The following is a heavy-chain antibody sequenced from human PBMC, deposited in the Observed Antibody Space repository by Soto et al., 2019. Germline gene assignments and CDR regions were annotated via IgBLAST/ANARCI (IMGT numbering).Heavy chain of an antibody. CDR3: AKWYSGYDYDAFDI. CDR1: GFTFSSYW. Sequence: RGSLRLSCAASGFTFSSYWMSWVRQAPGKGLEWVANIKQNGSEKCYVDSVKGRFTISRDNAKNSLYLQMNSLRAEDTALYYCAKWYSGYDYDAFDICGQGTMVTVSS. V-gene: IGHV3-7*03. CDR2: IKQNGSEK. D-gene: IGHD5-12*01. J-gene: IGHJ3*02.